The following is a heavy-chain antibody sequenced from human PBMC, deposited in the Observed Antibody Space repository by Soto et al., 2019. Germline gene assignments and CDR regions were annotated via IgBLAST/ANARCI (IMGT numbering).Heavy chain of an antibody. CDR3: ARRRDYDILTGYYDY. V-gene: IGHV4-59*01. D-gene: IGHD3-9*01. CDR2: IYYSGST. J-gene: IGHJ4*02. CDR1: GGSISSYY. Sequence: SETLSLTCTVSGGSISSYYCILIRHPPGKGLEWIVYIYYSGSTNYNPSLKSRVTISVDTSKNQFSLKLSSVTAADTAVYYCARRRDYDILTGYYDYWGQGTLVTVSS.